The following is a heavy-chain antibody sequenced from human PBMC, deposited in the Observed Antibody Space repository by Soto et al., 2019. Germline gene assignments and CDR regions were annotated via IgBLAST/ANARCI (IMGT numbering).Heavy chain of an antibody. CDR2: MYYSGRT. J-gene: IGHJ4*02. Sequence: PSETLSLTCTVSGDSINSSTYFWGWIRQPPGRGLEWIGSMYYSGRTDWNPSLKRRATLSLDTSKTQFSLKLSSVTAADTAVYYCARVIGSGWSKPFDSWGQGTLVTVSA. D-gene: IGHD6-19*01. CDR3: ARVIGSGWSKPFDS. V-gene: IGHV4-39*07. CDR1: GDSINSSTYF.